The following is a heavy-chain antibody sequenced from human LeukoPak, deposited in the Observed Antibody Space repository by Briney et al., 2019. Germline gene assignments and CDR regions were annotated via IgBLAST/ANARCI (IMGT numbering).Heavy chain of an antibody. Sequence: SETLSLTCTVSGGSIISYYWSWIRQPAGKGLEWIGRIYTSGSTNYNPSLKSRVTMSVDTSKNQFSLKLSSVTAADTAVYYCARVALGYCSGGSCYEVGYDYWGQGTMITVSS. D-gene: IGHD2-15*01. J-gene: IGHJ4*02. CDR1: GGSIISYY. V-gene: IGHV4-4*07. CDR3: ARVALGYCSGGSCYEVGYDY. CDR2: IYTSGST.